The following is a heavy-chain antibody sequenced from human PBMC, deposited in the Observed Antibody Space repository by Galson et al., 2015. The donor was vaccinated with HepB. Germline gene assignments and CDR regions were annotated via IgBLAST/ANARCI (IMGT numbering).Heavy chain of an antibody. D-gene: IGHD3-22*01. CDR2: INPNSGGT. J-gene: IGHJ4*02. Sequence: SVKVSCKASGYTFTGHYMHWVRQAPGQGLEWMGWINPNSGGTDYAQKFQGRVTMTRDTSISTAYMELSSLRSDDTAVCYCARDKSSGYLAWYFDYWGQGTLVTVSP. V-gene: IGHV1-2*02. CDR1: GYTFTGHY. CDR3: ARDKSSGYLAWYFDY.